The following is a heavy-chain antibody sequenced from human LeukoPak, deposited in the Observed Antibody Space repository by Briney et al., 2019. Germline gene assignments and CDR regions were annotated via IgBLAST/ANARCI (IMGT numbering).Heavy chain of an antibody. CDR3: AREAVDYDILTGYYGYYYYYMDV. CDR1: GYTFTGYY. D-gene: IGHD3-9*01. J-gene: IGHJ6*03. Sequence: ASVKVSCKASGYTFTGYYMHWVRQAPGQGLEWMGWINPNSGGTNYAQKFQGRVTMTRDTSISTAYMELSRLRSDDTAVYYCAREAVDYDILTGYYGYYYYYMDVWGKGTTVTVSS. V-gene: IGHV1-2*02. CDR2: INPNSGGT.